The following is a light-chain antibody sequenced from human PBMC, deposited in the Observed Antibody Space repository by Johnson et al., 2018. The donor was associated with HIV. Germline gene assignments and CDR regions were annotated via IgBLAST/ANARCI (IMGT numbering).Light chain of an antibody. CDR1: SSNIGNNY. CDR3: GTWDSSLSAYV. V-gene: IGLV1-51*01. Sequence: QSVLTQPPSVSAAPGQKVTISCSGSSSNIGNNYVSWYQQLPGTAPKLLIFDNNKRPSGIPDRFSASKSGTSATLGITGLQTGDEADYYCGTWDSSLSAYVFGTRTKFTVL. J-gene: IGLJ1*01. CDR2: DNN.